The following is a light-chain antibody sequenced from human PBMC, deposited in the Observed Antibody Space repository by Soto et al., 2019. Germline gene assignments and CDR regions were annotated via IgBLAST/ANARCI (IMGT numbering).Light chain of an antibody. V-gene: IGKV1-5*03. Sequence: EIQMTQSPSTLSTYVGDRVTITCRASQSIHSWLAWYQQKPGKAPKLLIYKASNLESGVPSRFSGSGSGTEFTLTIRSLQPDDFSSYYCQQYNSYSPGFTFGGGTKVEIK. J-gene: IGKJ4*01. CDR2: KAS. CDR3: QQYNSYSPGFT. CDR1: QSIHSW.